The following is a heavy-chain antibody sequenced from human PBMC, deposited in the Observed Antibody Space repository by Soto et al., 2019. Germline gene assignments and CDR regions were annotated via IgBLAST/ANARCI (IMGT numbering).Heavy chain of an antibody. CDR3: ARQGMLDYYYYYMDV. J-gene: IGHJ6*03. CDR2: INHSGST. V-gene: IGHV4-34*01. CDR1: GGSFSGYY. D-gene: IGHD2-8*01. Sequence: SETLSLTCAVYGGSFSGYYWSWIRQPPGKGLEWIGEINHSGSTNYNPSLKSRVTISVDTSKNQFSLKLSSVTAADTAVYYCARQGMLDYYYYYMDVWGKGTTVTVSS.